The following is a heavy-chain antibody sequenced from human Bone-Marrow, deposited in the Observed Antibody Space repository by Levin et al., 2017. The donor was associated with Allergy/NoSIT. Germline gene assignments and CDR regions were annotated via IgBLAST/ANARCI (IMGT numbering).Heavy chain of an antibody. V-gene: IGHV3-21*01. CDR3: ARDMSSSWYFADYYYYGGDV. D-gene: IGHD6-13*01. CDR1: GFTFSSYS. J-gene: IGHJ6*02. Sequence: GGSLRLSCAASGFTFSSYSMNWVRQAPGKGLEWVSSISSSSSYIYYADSVKGRFTISRDNAKNSLYLQMNSLRAEDTAVYYCARDMSSSWYFADYYYYGGDVWGQGTTVTVS. CDR2: ISSSSSYI.